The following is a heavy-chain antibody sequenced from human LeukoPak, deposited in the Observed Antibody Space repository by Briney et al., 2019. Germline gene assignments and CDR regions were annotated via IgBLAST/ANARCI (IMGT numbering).Heavy chain of an antibody. D-gene: IGHD3-22*01. CDR3: ARGRCELNSCDYYDSSGPITHARFDY. Sequence: SETLSLTCAVYGGSFSGYYWSWIRQPPGKGLEWIGEINHRGSTHYNPSLKSRVTISVDTSKNQFSLKLSSVTAADTAVYYCARGRCELNSCDYYDSSGPITHARFDYWGQGTLVTVSS. CDR1: GGSFSGYY. CDR2: INHRGST. J-gene: IGHJ4*02. V-gene: IGHV4-34*01.